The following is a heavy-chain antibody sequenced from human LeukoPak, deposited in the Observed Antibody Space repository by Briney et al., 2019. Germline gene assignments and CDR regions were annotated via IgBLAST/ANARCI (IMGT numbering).Heavy chain of an antibody. V-gene: IGHV1-18*01. CDR3: ARVEDIVVVPAAMCYFDY. D-gene: IGHD2-2*01. CDR1: GYTFTSYG. CDR2: ISAYNGNT. J-gene: IGHJ4*02. Sequence: ASVKVSCKASGYTFTSYGISWVRQAPGQGLEWMGWISAYNGNTNYAQKLQGRVTMTTDTSTSTAYMELRSLRSDDTAVYYCARVEDIVVVPAAMCYFDYWGQGTLVTVSS.